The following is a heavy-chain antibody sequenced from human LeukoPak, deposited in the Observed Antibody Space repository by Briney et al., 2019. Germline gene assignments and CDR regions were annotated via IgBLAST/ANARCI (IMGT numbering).Heavy chain of an antibody. CDR2: ISSSGLYI. CDR3: AREERDGYNYYWYFDL. V-gene: IGHV3-21*01. CDR1: GFTSSTYT. Sequence: GGSLRLSCAVSGFTSSTYTMNWVRQAPGKGLEWVSSISSSGLYIYYADSVKGRFTISRDNAKNSLYLQMSSLRAEDTAVYYCAREERDGYNYYWYFDLWGRGTLVTVSS. D-gene: IGHD5-24*01. J-gene: IGHJ2*01.